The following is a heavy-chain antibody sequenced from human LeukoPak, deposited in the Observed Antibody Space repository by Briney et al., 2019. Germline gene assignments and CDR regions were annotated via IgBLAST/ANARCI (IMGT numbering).Heavy chain of an antibody. J-gene: IGHJ4*02. Sequence: GASVKVSCKASGGTFSSYAISWVRQAPGQGLEWMGGIIPIFGTANYAQKFQGRVTITADESTSTAYMELSSLRSEDTAVYYCARASDYYGSGKKVIYFDYWGQGTLVTVSS. CDR2: IIPIFGTA. CDR1: GGTFSSYA. CDR3: ARASDYYGSGKKVIYFDY. D-gene: IGHD3-10*01. V-gene: IGHV1-69*13.